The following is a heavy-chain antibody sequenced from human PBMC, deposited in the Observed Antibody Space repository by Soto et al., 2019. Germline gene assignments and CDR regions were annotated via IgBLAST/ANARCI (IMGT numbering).Heavy chain of an antibody. CDR1: GFTFGDYA. D-gene: IGHD6-6*01. CDR3: TRARYRTSSSYYYGLDV. V-gene: IGHV3-49*04. CDR2: IKSEAYGGTT. Sequence: GGSLRLSCKGSGFTFGDYAISWVRQAPGKGLEWVGFIKSEAYGGTTEYAASVKRRLGISRDDSKSIAYLQMNSLRIEDTAVYYCTRARYRTSSSYYYGLDVWGQGTTVTVSS. J-gene: IGHJ6*02.